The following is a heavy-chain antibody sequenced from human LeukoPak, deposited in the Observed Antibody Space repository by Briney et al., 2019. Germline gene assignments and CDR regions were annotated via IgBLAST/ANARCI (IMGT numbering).Heavy chain of an antibody. CDR2: IYSGGST. J-gene: IGHJ4*02. D-gene: IGHD5-18*01. CDR1: GFTVSSNY. V-gene: IGHV3-66*02. Sequence: GGSLRLSCAASGFTVSSNYMSWVRQAPGKGLEWVSVIYSGGSTYYADSVKGRFTISRDNSKNTLYLQMNSLRAEDTAVYYCARGENVDTAMDIIDYWGQGTLVTVSS. CDR3: ARGENVDTAMDIIDY.